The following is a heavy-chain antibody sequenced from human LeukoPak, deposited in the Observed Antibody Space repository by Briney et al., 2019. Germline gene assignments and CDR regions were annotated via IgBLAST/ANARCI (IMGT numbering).Heavy chain of an antibody. CDR3: ARVFYCSGGICYLNY. V-gene: IGHV1-2*02. Sequence: GASVKVSCKASGYTLTGYYIQWVRQAPGQGLEWMGWINPNSGGTSYAQKFQGRVTMTRDTSTTTAYMELSSLRFDDTAVYYCARVFYCSGGICYLNYWGQGTLVTVSS. J-gene: IGHJ4*02. CDR2: INPNSGGT. CDR1: GYTLTGYY. D-gene: IGHD2-8*02.